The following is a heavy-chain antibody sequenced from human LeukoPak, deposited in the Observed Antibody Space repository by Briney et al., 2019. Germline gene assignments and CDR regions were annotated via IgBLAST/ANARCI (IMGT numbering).Heavy chain of an antibody. Sequence: SGGSLRLSCAASGFAFSSYWMSWVRQAPGKGLEWVANIKQDGSEKYYVDSVKGRFTISRDNAKNSVYPQMNSLRAEDTAVYYCARTRGPNVFGGVHDYWGQGTLVTVSS. V-gene: IGHV3-7*03. CDR3: ARTRGPNVFGGVHDY. CDR2: IKQDGSEK. J-gene: IGHJ4*02. D-gene: IGHD3-16*01. CDR1: GFAFSSYW.